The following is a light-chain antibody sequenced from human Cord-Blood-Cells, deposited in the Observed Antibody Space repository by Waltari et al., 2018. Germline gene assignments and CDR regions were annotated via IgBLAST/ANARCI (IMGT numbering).Light chain of an antibody. CDR2: EVS. J-gene: IGLJ2*01. CDR3: SSYTSSSTRV. CDR1: SSDVGGYNY. V-gene: IGLV2-14*01. Sequence: QSALTQPASVSGSPGQSITLPCTGTSSDVGGYNYVSWYQQHPGKAPKLMLYEVSNRPSGVSNRFSGSKSGNTASLTISGLQAEDEADYYCSSYTSSSTRVFGGGTKLTVL.